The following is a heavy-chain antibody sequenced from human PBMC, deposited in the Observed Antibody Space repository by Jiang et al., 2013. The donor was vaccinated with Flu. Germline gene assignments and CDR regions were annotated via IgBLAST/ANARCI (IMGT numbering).Heavy chain of an antibody. D-gene: IGHD1-14*01. CDR2: INPSGGST. J-gene: IGHJ3*02. CDR1: GYTFTSYY. Sequence: SGAEVKKPGASVKVSCKASGYTFTSYYMHWVRQAPGQGLEWMGIINPSGGSTSYAQKFQGRVTMTRDTSTSTVYMELSSLRSEDTAVYYCAYHLRDYAFDIWGQGTMVTVSS. CDR3: AYHLRDYAFDI. V-gene: IGHV1-46*03.